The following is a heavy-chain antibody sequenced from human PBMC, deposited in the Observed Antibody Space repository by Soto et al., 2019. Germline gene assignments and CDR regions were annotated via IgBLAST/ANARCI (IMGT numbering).Heavy chain of an antibody. CDR1: GFTFSSYG. CDR3: ARDHPLSCSSTSCPIYYYYYGMDV. Sequence: PGGALRLSCAASGFTFSSYGMHWVRQAPGKGLEWVAVIWYDGSNKYYADSVKGRFTISRDNSKNTLYLQMNSLRAEDTAVYYCARDHPLSCSSTSCPIYYYYYGMDVWGQGTTVTVSS. J-gene: IGHJ6*02. V-gene: IGHV3-33*01. CDR2: IWYDGSNK. D-gene: IGHD2-2*01.